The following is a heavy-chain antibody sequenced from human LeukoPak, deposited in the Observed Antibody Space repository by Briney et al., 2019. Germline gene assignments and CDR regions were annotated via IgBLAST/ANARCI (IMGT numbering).Heavy chain of an antibody. V-gene: IGHV1-69*06. CDR1: GGTFSSYA. Sequence: ASVKVSCKASGGTFSSYAISWVRQAPGQGLEWMGGIIPIFGTANYAQKFQGRVTITADKSTSTAYMELSSLRSEDTAVYYCARSPWGSTSCPASWGQGTLVTVSS. CDR3: ARSPWGSTSCPAS. CDR2: IIPIFGTA. D-gene: IGHD2-2*01. J-gene: IGHJ5*02.